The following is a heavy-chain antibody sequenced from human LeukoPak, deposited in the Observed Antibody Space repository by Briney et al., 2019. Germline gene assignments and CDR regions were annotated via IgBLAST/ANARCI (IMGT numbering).Heavy chain of an antibody. V-gene: IGHV1-2*02. CDR3: ARGGMSDAFDI. D-gene: IGHD1-14*01. J-gene: IGHJ3*02. CDR2: INPNSGAT. Sequence: ASVKVSCKASGYTFTGYYMHWVRQAPGQGLEWMGWINPNSGATNSAQKFQGRATMNRDTSISTAYMELSRLRSDDTAAYYCARGGMSDAFDIWGQGTMVTVSS. CDR1: GYTFTGYY.